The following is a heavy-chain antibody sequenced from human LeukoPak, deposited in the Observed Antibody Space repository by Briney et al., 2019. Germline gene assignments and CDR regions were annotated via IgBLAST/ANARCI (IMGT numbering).Heavy chain of an antibody. D-gene: IGHD6-6*01. J-gene: IGHJ6*02. CDR2: IYYSGST. CDR1: GGSISSGDYY. CDR3: ARASSIAARLYYYYGMDV. Sequence: SQTLSLTCTVSGGSISSGDYYWSWIRQPPGKGLEWIGYIYYSGSTYYNPSLKSRVTISVDTSKNQFSLKLSSVTAADTAVYYCARASSIAARLYYYYGMDVWGQGTTVTVSS. V-gene: IGHV4-30-4*01.